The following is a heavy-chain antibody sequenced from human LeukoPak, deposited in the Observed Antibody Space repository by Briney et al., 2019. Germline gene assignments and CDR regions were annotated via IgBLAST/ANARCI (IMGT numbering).Heavy chain of an antibody. Sequence: GGSLKLSCAASGFTFSGSAMHWVRQASGKGLEWVGRIRSKANSYATAYAESVKGRFTISRDNSKNTLYLQMNSLRAEDTAVYYCAGDVARTATGYWGQGTLVTVSS. V-gene: IGHV3-73*01. J-gene: IGHJ4*02. CDR2: IRSKANSYAT. CDR1: GFTFSGSA. CDR3: AGDVARTATGY. D-gene: IGHD4-17*01.